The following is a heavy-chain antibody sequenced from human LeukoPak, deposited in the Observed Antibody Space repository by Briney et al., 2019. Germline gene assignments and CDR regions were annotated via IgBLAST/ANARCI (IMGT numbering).Heavy chain of an antibody. Sequence: GRSLRLSCTASGFTFGDYAMSWDRQAPGKGLEWVGFIRSKAYGGTTEYAASVKGRFTISRDDSKSIAYLQMNSLKTEDTAVYYCTSARYGIYFDYWGQGTLVTVSS. CDR1: GFTFGDYA. V-gene: IGHV3-49*04. CDR2: IRSKAYGGTT. J-gene: IGHJ4*02. CDR3: TSARYGIYFDY. D-gene: IGHD3-9*01.